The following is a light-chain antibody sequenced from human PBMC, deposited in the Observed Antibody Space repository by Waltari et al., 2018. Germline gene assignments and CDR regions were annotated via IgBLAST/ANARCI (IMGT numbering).Light chain of an antibody. V-gene: IGKV3-20*01. Sequence: VLTQSPGTLSLSPGERATLSCRASQSISKYLVWYQQRPGHAPRLLIYAASTRATGIPDRFSGSGFVTDFTLTISRLEPEEFAMYYWQNHERLPATFGQGTKVEIK. J-gene: IGKJ1*01. CDR3: QNHERLPAT. CDR1: QSISKY. CDR2: AAS.